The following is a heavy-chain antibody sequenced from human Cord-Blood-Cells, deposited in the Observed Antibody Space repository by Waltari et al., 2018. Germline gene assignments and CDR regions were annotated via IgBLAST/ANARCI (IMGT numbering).Heavy chain of an antibody. J-gene: IGHJ4*02. CDR3: ARGYSYGYDY. V-gene: IGHV3-7*01. CDR1: GFTLRSYW. Sequence: EVQLVESGGGLVQPGGSLRLPCAASGFTLRSYWMSWVRQAPGKGLEWVANIKQDGSEKYYVDSVKGRFTISRDNAKNSLYLQMNSLRAEDTAVYYCARGYSYGYDYWGQGTLVTVSS. CDR2: IKQDGSEK. D-gene: IGHD5-18*01.